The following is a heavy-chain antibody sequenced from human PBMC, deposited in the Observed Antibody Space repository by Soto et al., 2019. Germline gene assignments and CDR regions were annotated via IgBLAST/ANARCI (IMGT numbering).Heavy chain of an antibody. CDR1: SGSISSSNR. D-gene: IGHD4-17*01. CDR3: ARVESRFDHYCGETGYWYFDL. CDR2: IYHSGST. J-gene: IGHJ2*01. Sequence: QVQLQESGPGLVKPSGTLSLTCAVSSGSISSSNRWSWVRQPPGKGLEWIGEIYHSGSTNYNPSLKSRGTISVDKSKDQFSLKLSAVTAADTAVYYCARVESRFDHYCGETGYWYFDLWGRGTLVTVSS. V-gene: IGHV4-4*02.